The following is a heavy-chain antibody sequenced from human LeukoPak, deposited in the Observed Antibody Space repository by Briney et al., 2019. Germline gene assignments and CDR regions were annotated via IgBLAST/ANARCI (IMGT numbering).Heavy chain of an antibody. CDR2: INHSGST. Sequence: SETLSLTCAVYGGSFSGYYWSWIRQPPGKGLEWIGEINHSGSTNYNPSLKSRVTISVDTSKNQFSLKLSSVTAADTAVYYCARSAYSSGWRFDYWGQGTLVTVSS. D-gene: IGHD6-19*01. CDR3: ARSAYSSGWRFDY. CDR1: GGSFSGYY. J-gene: IGHJ4*02. V-gene: IGHV4-34*01.